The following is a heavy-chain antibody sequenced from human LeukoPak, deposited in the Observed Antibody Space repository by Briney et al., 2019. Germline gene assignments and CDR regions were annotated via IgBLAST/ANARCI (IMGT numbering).Heavy chain of an antibody. Sequence: PSETLSLTCTVSGGSVNRDSYYWSWIRQPPGKGLEWIGYVYYTGSTNYNPSLESRVTISVDTSRDQFSLKLSSVSAADTAIYCCARVTQTDWGVIHYWGQGTLVTVAS. J-gene: IGHJ4*02. V-gene: IGHV4-61*01. CDR3: ARVTQTDWGVIHY. CDR2: VYYTGST. D-gene: IGHD3-10*01. CDR1: GGSVNRDSYY.